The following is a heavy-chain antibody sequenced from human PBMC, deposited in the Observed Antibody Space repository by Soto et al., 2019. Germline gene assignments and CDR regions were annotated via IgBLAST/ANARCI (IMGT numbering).Heavy chain of an antibody. CDR1: GFTFSNAW. CDR3: TTGGPDIVVVPAAFGQYYYGMDV. J-gene: IGHJ6*02. D-gene: IGHD2-2*01. Sequence: EVQLVESGGGLVKPGGSLRLSCAASGFTFSNAWMSWVRQAPGKGLEWVGRIKSKTDGGTTDYAAPVKGRFTISRDDSKNTLYLQMNSLKTEDTAVYYCTTGGPDIVVVPAAFGQYYYGMDVWGQGTTVTVSS. V-gene: IGHV3-15*01. CDR2: IKSKTDGGTT.